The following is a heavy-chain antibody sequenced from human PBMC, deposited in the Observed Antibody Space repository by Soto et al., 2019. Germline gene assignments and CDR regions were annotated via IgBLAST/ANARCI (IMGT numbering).Heavy chain of an antibody. D-gene: IGHD2-15*01. J-gene: IGHJ5*02. V-gene: IGHV4-34*01. CDR3: SRGFCSGGSCYVSYNGFDP. CDR1: GGSFSGYY. CDR2: INHSGST. Sequence: PSETLSLACAVYGGSFSGYYWSWIRQPPGKGLEWIGEINHSGSTNYNPSLKSRVTISVDTSKNLFSLKLGSVTAADSAVYYCSRGFCSGGSCYVSYNGFDPGGQGTLVTAPQ.